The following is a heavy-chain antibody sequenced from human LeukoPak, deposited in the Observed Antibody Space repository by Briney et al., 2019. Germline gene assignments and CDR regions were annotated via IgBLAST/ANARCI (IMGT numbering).Heavy chain of an antibody. CDR2: IKQDGSEK. V-gene: IGHV3-7*01. J-gene: IGHJ4*02. CDR3: ARDKTRGLGYSYSKSGNYFDY. Sequence: GGSLRLSCAASEFSVGSNYMTWVRQAPGKGLEWVANIKQDGSEKYYVDSVKGRFTISRDNAKNSLYLQMDSLRAEHTAVYYCARDKTRGLGYSYSKSGNYFDYWGQGTLVTVSS. CDR1: EFSVGSNY. D-gene: IGHD5-18*01.